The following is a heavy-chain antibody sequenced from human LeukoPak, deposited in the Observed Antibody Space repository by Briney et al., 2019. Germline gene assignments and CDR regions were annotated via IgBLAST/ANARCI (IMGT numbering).Heavy chain of an antibody. J-gene: IGHJ4*02. CDR3: ARDWAGDGYNYFDY. D-gene: IGHD5-24*01. CDR1: DDSINSNSYY. CDR2: IYYSGRT. V-gene: IGHV4-39*07. Sequence: SETLSLTCTVSDDSINSNSYYWGWIRQPPGKGLQWIGNIYYSGRTSYNPSLKSRVAISVDTSKNQFSLKLSSVTAADTAVYYCARDWAGDGYNYFDYWGQGTLVTVSS.